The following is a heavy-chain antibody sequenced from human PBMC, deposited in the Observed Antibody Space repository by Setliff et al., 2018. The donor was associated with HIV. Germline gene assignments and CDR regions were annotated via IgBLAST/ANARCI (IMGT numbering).Heavy chain of an antibody. CDR1: GGTFSNYG. D-gene: IGHD3-3*01. CDR3: ARGRFFTY. V-gene: IGHV1-69*05. Sequence: SVKVSCKASGGTFSNYGMSWVRQAPGQGLEWMGGIIPISGTANYAQKFQGRVTITTDESTSTAYMELSGLRSEDTAVYYCARGRFFTYWGQGTPVTVSS. CDR2: IIPISGTA. J-gene: IGHJ4*02.